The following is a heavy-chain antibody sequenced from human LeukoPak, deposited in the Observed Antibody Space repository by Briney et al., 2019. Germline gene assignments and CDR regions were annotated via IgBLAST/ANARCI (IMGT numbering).Heavy chain of an antibody. D-gene: IGHD1-26*01. V-gene: IGHV3-23*01. CDR1: GFTFSGYA. J-gene: IGHJ4*02. Sequence: PGGSLRLSCAASGFTFSGYAMSWVRQAPGKGLEWVSGISGSGGRTYYADSVKGRFTISRDNSKNTLYLQMNSLRTDDTALYYCAKAGSGTYSLVDYWGQGTLVTVSS. CDR2: ISGSGGRT. CDR3: AKAGSGTYSLVDY.